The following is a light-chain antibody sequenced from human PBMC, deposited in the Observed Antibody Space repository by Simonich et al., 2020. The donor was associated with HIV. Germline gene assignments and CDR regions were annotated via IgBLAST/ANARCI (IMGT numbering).Light chain of an antibody. CDR2: DAS. J-gene: IGKJ2*01. Sequence: EIVLTQSPGTLSLSPGERATLSCRASQSVSRSYLAWYQQKPGLAPRLLIYDASNRATGIPDRCSGSGSGTDFTLTISRLEPQDFAVYYCQQYGSSPYTCGQGTKLEIK. CDR1: QSVSRSY. V-gene: IGKV3D-20*01. CDR3: QQYGSSPYT.